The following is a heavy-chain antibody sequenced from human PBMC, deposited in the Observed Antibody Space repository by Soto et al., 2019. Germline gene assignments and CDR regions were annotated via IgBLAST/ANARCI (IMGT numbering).Heavy chain of an antibody. J-gene: IGHJ4*02. V-gene: IGHV1-18*01. Sequence: ASVKVSCKGSGYGFTTYGITWVRQAPGQGLEWMAWISAHNGNTNYAQKLQGRVTVTRDTSTSTAYMELRSLRSEDTAVYYCARGPGGPDGPGDYWGQGTLVTVSS. CDR2: ISAHNGNT. CDR3: ARGPGGPDGPGDY. D-gene: IGHD2-15*01. CDR1: GYGFTTYG.